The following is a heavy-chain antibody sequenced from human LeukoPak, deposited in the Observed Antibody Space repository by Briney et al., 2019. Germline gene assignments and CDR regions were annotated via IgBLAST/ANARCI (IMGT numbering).Heavy chain of an antibody. D-gene: IGHD3-10*01. CDR3: ATGGSLDI. Sequence: KASETLSLTCTVSGGSITSRFYYWGWIRQPRGTGLEWFGNIYYSGSNYYHPSLKSRVTISVDTTKNQFSLNLSSVTAADTALYYCATGGSLDIWGQGTMVTVSS. V-gene: IGHV4-39*07. CDR1: GGSITSRFYY. J-gene: IGHJ3*02. CDR2: IYYSGSN.